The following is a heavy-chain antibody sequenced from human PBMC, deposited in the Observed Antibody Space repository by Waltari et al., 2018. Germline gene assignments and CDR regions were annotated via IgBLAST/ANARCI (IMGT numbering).Heavy chain of an antibody. V-gene: IGHV3-48*03. CDR3: ARGDYLWGSYRFTDL. D-gene: IGHD3-16*02. CDR2: ITNTASDS. J-gene: IGHJ4*02. Sequence: EGQLVESGGALVKHGGSLRLYCVASGLSLKYYDSHWVRQAPGKGLEWISYITNTASDSYDSDSVRGRFTISRDNTKNSLYLHMTSLSAGDTATYFCARGDYLWGSYRFTDLWGRGTLVTVSS. CDR1: GLSLKYYD.